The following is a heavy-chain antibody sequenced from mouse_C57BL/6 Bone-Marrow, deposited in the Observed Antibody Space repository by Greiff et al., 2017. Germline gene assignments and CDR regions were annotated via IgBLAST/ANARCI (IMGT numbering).Heavy chain of an antibody. CDR1: GFTFSSYG. Sequence: EVQGVESGGDLVKPGGSLKLSCAASGFTFSSYGMSWVRQTPDTRLEWVATISSGGSYTYYPASVKGRFTISRDNAKNTLYLQMSSLKSEDTAMYYCARQGYYYGSDWYFDVWGTGTTVTVSS. CDR2: ISSGGSYT. CDR3: ARQGYYYGSDWYFDV. J-gene: IGHJ1*03. V-gene: IGHV5-6*01. D-gene: IGHD1-1*01.